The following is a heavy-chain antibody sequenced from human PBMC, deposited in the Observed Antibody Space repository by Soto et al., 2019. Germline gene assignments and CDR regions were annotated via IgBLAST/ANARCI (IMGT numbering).Heavy chain of an antibody. J-gene: IGHJ4*02. V-gene: IGHV1-18*04. Sequence: GASVKVSCKASGYTFTSYGLNWVRRAPGQGLEWMGRIASHDGSTVSAQSFQGRLTLTRDTFTNTAYLELGALTSDDTGLYFCWRNDGDDSTNFWGQGTLVTVS. CDR3: WRNDGDDSTNF. CDR2: IASHDGST. D-gene: IGHD3-22*01. CDR1: GYTFTSYG.